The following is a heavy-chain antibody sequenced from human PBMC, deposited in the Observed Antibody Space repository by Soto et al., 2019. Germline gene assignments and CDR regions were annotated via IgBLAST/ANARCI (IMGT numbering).Heavy chain of an antibody. CDR2: INPSGGST. CDR3: ARGILGIAAAGTYWFDP. J-gene: IGHJ5*02. Sequence: VSVKLSCKAAVYTFSSYYIHWVRQTHGQGLEWMGIINPSGGSTSYAQKFQGRVTMTRDTSTSTVYMELSSLRSEDTALYYCARGILGIAAAGTYWFDPWCQGTLVTVSS. CDR1: VYTFSSYY. D-gene: IGHD6-13*01. V-gene: IGHV1-46*03.